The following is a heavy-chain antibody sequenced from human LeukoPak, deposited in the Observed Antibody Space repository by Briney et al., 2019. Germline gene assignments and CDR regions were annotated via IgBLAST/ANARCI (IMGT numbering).Heavy chain of an antibody. J-gene: IGHJ4*02. D-gene: IGHD1-26*01. CDR3: ARDIRVVGATLYFDF. V-gene: IGHV4-59*02. CDR2: IHYSGST. Sequence: SDTLSLICTASGGSVSGHYWSWIRQPPGKGLEWIGHIHYSGSTNYNAPLKSRVTMSVDTSKNHFSLNLSSVTAADTAVYYCARDIRVVGATLYFDFWGQGTLVTVSS. CDR1: GGSVSGHY.